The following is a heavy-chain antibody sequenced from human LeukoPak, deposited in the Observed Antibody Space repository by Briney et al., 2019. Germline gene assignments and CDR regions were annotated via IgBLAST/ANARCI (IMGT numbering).Heavy chain of an antibody. D-gene: IGHD5-12*01. CDR3: ARDRSSGYSGSNDY. J-gene: IGHJ4*02. V-gene: IGHV3-48*03. CDR2: ISSSGSTM. Sequence: GGSLRLSCAASGFTFSSYDMNWVRQAPGKGLEWVSYISSSGSTMYYADSVEGRFTISRDNAKNSLYLQMNSLRAEDTAVYYCARDRSSGYSGSNDYWGQGTLVTVSS. CDR1: GFTFSSYD.